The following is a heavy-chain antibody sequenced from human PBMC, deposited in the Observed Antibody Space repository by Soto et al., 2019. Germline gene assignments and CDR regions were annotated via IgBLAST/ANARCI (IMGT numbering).Heavy chain of an antibody. D-gene: IGHD1-1*01. CDR3: ARVPSGPALAYYFDY. J-gene: IGHJ4*02. V-gene: IGHV1-69*06. Sequence: QVQLVQSGAEVKKPGSSVKVSCKASGGTFSSYAISWVRQAPGQGLEWMGGIIPIFGTANYAQKFQGRVTITADKSTSTAYMELSSLRSEDTAXXYCARVPSGPALAYYFDYWGQGTLVTVSX. CDR1: GGTFSSYA. CDR2: IIPIFGTA.